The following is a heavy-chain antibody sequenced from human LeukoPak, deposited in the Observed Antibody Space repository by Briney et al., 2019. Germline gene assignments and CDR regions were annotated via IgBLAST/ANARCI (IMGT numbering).Heavy chain of an antibody. D-gene: IGHD6-13*01. CDR2: TYYRSQWYN. CDR1: GDSISSNSAA. CDR3: ASSIVAAGSLDY. V-gene: IGHV6-1*01. J-gene: IGHJ4*02. Sequence: SQTLSLTCAISGDSISSNSAALNWIRQSPSRGLEWLVRTYYRSQWYNDYAVSVKSRITINPDTSKNQFSLQLNSVTPEDTAVYYCASSIVAAGSLDYWGQGTLVTVSS.